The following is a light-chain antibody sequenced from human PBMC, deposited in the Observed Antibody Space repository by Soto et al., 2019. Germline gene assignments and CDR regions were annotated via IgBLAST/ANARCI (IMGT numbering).Light chain of an antibody. V-gene: IGKV1-17*01. CDR1: QGIRNN. CDR3: QQYNSYSRT. J-gene: IGKJ1*01. Sequence: DIQMTQSPSSLFASVGDRVSITCRASQGIRNNLGWYQQRPGKAPKRLIYGTSNLQTGVPSRFSGSGYGTEFTLTISSLQPDDFATYYCQQYNSYSRTFGQGTKVDIK. CDR2: GTS.